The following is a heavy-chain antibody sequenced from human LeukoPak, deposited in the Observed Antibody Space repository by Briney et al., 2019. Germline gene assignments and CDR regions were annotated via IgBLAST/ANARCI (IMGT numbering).Heavy chain of an antibody. J-gene: IGHJ4*02. Sequence: SETLSLTCTVSGGSISSYYWSWVRQPAGKGLEWIGRIYTSGSTNYNPSLKSRVTMSVDTSKNQFSLKLSSVTAADTAVYYCARGVPAYSSSSWINFDYWGQGTLVTVSS. CDR1: GGSISSYY. CDR2: IYTSGST. CDR3: ARGVPAYSSSSWINFDY. V-gene: IGHV4-4*07. D-gene: IGHD6-6*01.